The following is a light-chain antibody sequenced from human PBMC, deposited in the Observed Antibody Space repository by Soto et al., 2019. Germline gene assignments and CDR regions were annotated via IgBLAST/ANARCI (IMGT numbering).Light chain of an antibody. CDR2: GES. CDR1: QSVTSNY. CDR3: QQHGSSPPSRT. Sequence: ETVLTQSPGTLSLSPGERATLSCRASQSVTSNYLAWYQQKSGQAPRLLIYGESNRATGIPDRFSGSGSGPDFTLTISRLDPEDFAVYYCQQHGSSPPSRTFGQGPKVEIK. V-gene: IGKV3-20*01. J-gene: IGKJ1*01.